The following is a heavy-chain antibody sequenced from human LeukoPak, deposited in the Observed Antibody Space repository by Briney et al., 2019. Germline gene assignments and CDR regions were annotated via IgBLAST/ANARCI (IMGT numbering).Heavy chain of an antibody. CDR1: GGSISSYY. CDR3: ARAPPRAGDGYNYID. D-gene: IGHD5-24*01. V-gene: IGHV4-59*01. Sequence: PSETLSLTCTVSGGSISSYYWSWIRQRPGKGLEWIGYIYYSGSTNYNPSLKSRVTISVDTSKNQFSLKLSSVTAADTAVYYCARAPPRAGDGYNYIDWGQGTLVTVSS. CDR2: IYYSGST. J-gene: IGHJ4*02.